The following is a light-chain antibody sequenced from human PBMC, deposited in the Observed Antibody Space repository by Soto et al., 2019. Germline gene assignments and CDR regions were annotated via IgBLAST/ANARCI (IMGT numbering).Light chain of an antibody. J-gene: IGKJ1*01. V-gene: IGKV1-27*01. CDR1: QSISSW. CDR3: QKYNSAPRT. CDR2: AAS. Sequence: DIQMTQSPSTLSASVGDRVTITYRASQSISSWLAWYQQKPGKAPKLLIYAASTLQSGVPSRFSGSGSGTDFTLTISSLQPEDVATYYCQKYNSAPRTFGQGTKVDI.